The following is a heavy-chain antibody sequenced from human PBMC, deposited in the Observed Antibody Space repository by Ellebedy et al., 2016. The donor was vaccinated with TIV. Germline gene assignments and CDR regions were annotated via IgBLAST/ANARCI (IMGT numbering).Heavy chain of an antibody. CDR2: ISSSSSAI. V-gene: IGHV3-48*01. Sequence: PGGSLRLSCVASGFTFSTYSMNWVRQAPGKGLEWVSYISSSSSAIYYADFVKGRFSISRDNAKNSLYLQMNSLRAEDTAVYNCARAGGGFLEWLSQDYFDYWGQGTLVTVSS. CDR1: GFTFSTYS. CDR3: ARAGGGFLEWLSQDYFDY. D-gene: IGHD3-3*01. J-gene: IGHJ4*02.